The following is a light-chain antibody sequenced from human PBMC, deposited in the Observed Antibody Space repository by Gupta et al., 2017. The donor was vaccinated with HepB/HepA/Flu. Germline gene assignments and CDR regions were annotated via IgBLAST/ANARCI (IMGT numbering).Light chain of an antibody. V-gene: IGKV1-39*01. CDR2: GAS. CDR3: QQTYMTPLT. J-gene: IGKJ4*01. Sequence: DIQMTQSPSSLVASVGDRVTITCRASRTISNYLNWYQQKPGRAPNLLIYGASGLQNGVPSRFSGRGSVTEFTLTIRSLQPEDVATYYCQQTYMTPLTFGGGTNVEIK. CDR1: RTISNY.